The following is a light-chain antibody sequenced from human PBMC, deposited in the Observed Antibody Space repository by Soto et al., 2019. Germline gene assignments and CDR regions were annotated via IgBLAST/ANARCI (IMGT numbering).Light chain of an antibody. CDR2: DAS. Sequence: DIQMTQSPSTLSASVEDRVTITCRASQSTTNWVAWYQQKPGKAPKLLIYDASSLESGVPSRFSGSGSGTEFTLTISSLQSDDFATSYCQQYNSFSTFGQGTKLEIK. V-gene: IGKV1-5*01. CDR3: QQYNSFST. J-gene: IGKJ2*01. CDR1: QSTTNW.